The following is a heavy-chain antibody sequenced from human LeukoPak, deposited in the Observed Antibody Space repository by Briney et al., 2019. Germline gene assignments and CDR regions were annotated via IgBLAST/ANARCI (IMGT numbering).Heavy chain of an antibody. CDR3: AKDPSGYSSSWYFDY. D-gene: IGHD6-13*01. V-gene: IGHV3-30-3*01. CDR1: GFTFSSYA. CDR2: ISYDGSNK. J-gene: IGHJ4*02. Sequence: GRSLRLSCAASGFTFSSYAMHWVRQAPGKGLEWVAVISYDGSNKYYADSVKGRFTISRDNSKNTLYLQMNSLRAEDTAVYYCAKDPSGYSSSWYFDYWGQGTLVTVSS.